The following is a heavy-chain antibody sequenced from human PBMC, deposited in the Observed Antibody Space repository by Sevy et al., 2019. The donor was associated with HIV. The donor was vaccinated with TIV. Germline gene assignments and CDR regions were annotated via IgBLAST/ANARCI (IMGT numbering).Heavy chain of an antibody. V-gene: IGHV3-30*04. CDR3: ARDLPSAVINPFYYYGMDV. D-gene: IGHD2-21*01. CDR2: ISYDGGNI. J-gene: IGHJ6*02. Sequence: GESLKFSCAASGFTFSIYAIHWVRQAPGKGLEWVTVISYDGGNIYYADSVKGRFTVSRDNSKDTVYLQMNSLRPEDTAVYYGARDLPSAVINPFYYYGMDVWGQGTTVTVSS. CDR1: GFTFSIYA.